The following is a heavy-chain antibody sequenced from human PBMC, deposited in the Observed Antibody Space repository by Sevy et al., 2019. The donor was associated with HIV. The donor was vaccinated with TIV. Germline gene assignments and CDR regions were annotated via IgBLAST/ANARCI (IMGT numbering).Heavy chain of an antibody. Sequence: GGSLRLSCAASGFTFSSYWMSWVRQAPGKGLERVANIKQDGSEKYYVDSVKGRFTISRDNAKNSLYLQMNSLRAEDTAVYYCARSYTVYGDYFFNYWGQGTLVTVSS. CDR1: GFTFSSYW. D-gene: IGHD4-17*01. CDR2: IKQDGSEK. J-gene: IGHJ4*02. CDR3: ARSYTVYGDYFFNY. V-gene: IGHV3-7*01.